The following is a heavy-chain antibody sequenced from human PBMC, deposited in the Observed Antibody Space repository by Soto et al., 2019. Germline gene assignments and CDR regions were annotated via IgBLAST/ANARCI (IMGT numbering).Heavy chain of an antibody. Sequence: GSLRLSCAASGFTFSSYGMHWVRQAPGKGLEWVAVIWYDGSNKYYADSVKGRFTISRDNSNNTLYLQMNSLRAEDTAVYYCARDPIGAAAGNYYFDYWGQGTLVTVSS. J-gene: IGHJ4*02. V-gene: IGHV3-33*01. CDR2: IWYDGSNK. CDR1: GFTFSSYG. CDR3: ARDPIGAAAGNYYFDY. D-gene: IGHD6-13*01.